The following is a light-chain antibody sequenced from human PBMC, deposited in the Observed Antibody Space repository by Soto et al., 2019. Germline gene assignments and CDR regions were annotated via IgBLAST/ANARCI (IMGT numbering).Light chain of an antibody. CDR1: QSVSSSY. Sequence: EIVLTQSPGTLSLSPGERATLSCRASQSVSSSYLAWYQQKPGQAPRLLIYGASSRATGIPDRFSGSGSGTDFTLPISRLEPADFAVYYCQQRSNWPRTFGQGTKVDNK. V-gene: IGKV3D-20*02. CDR3: QQRSNWPRT. CDR2: GAS. J-gene: IGKJ1*01.